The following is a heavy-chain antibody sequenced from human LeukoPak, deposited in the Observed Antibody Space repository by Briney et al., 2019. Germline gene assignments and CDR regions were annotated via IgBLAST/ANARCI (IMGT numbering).Heavy chain of an antibody. CDR1: GFTVSSNY. V-gene: IGHV3-53*01. CDR3: ARQRLGSCYDLTCDY. CDR2: IYSGGST. J-gene: IGHJ4*02. Sequence: GGSLRLSCAASGFTVSSNYMSWVRQAPGKGLEWVSVIYSGGSTYYADSVKGRFTISRDNSKNTLYLQMNSLRAEDTAVYYCARQRLGSCYDLTCDYWGQGTLVTVSS. D-gene: IGHD2-15*01.